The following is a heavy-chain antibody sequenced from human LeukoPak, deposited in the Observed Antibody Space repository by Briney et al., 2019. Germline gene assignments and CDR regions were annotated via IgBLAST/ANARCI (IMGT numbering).Heavy chain of an antibody. Sequence: GGSLRLSCAASGFTFSSYGMSWVRQAPGKGLECVSVLSGSGGSTYYADSVKGRFTISRDNSKNTLYLQMNSLRAEDTAVYYCAKGGGTYYHYYYYMDVWGKGTTVTISS. CDR2: LSGSGGST. D-gene: IGHD1-26*01. V-gene: IGHV3-23*01. CDR1: GFTFSSYG. CDR3: AKGGGTYYHYYYYMDV. J-gene: IGHJ6*03.